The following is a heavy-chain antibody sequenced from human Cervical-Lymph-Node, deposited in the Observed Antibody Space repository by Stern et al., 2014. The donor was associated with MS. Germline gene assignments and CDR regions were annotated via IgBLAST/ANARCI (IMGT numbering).Heavy chain of an antibody. J-gene: IGHJ4*02. CDR3: ARSCRSTSCFDY. D-gene: IGHD2-2*01. CDR2: ISGDNDNA. V-gene: IGHV1-18*01. CDR1: GYTFSSYG. Sequence: VQLVQSGAEVKKPGASVKVSCKASGYTFSSYGIGGVRQAPGQGLEWVGWISGDNDNANYAHNLQDRVTVITDKSTATTYMELNGLRSDDTAVYYCARSCRSTSCFDYWGQGTLVTVSS.